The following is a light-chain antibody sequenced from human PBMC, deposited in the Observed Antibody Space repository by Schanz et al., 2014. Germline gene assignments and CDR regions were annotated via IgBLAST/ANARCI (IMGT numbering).Light chain of an antibody. CDR2: NAS. Sequence: EIVMTQSPATLSLSPGEGATLSCRASQGLGSLLAWYQQNPGQGPRLLIYNASTRATGIPARFSGSGSGTEFALTISNLQSEDFATYFCQQSHDGVWTFGQGTTVEIK. CDR3: QQSHDGVWT. CDR1: QGLGSL. J-gene: IGKJ1*01. V-gene: IGKV3-15*01.